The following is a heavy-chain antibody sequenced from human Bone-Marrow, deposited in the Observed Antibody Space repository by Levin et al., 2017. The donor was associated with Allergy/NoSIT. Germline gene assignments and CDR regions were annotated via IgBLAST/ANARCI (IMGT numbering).Heavy chain of an antibody. CDR2: INPDGSGA. CDR3: AKWRGGQSEFDY. V-gene: IGHV3-7*01. D-gene: IGHD1-14*01. J-gene: IGHJ4*02. Sequence: LSLTCAASGFAFRTYWMTWVRQPPGKGLEWVAHINPDGSGANYVDSVRGRFTITRDNAKNSLYLQMNSLRDEDTAVYFCAKWRGGQSEFDYWGRGTLVTVSS. CDR1: GFAFRTYW.